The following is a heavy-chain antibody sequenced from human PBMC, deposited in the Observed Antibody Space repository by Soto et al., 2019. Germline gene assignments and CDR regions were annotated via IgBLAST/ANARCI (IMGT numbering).Heavy chain of an antibody. V-gene: IGHV4-59*01. CDR1: GGSISSYY. Sequence: PSETLSLTCTVSGGSISSYYWSWIRQPPGKGLEWIGYIYYSGSTNYNPSLKSRVTISVDTSKNQFSLKLSSVTAADTAVYYCARGQDYDFWSGDFDYWGQGTLVTVSS. CDR3: ARGQDYDFWSGDFDY. J-gene: IGHJ4*02. CDR2: IYYSGST. D-gene: IGHD3-3*01.